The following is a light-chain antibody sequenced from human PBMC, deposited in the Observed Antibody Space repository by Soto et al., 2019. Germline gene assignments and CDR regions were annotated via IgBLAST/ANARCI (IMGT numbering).Light chain of an antibody. CDR2: DTF. J-gene: IGKJ1*01. CDR3: VQRSTWPWT. Sequence: IVLTQSPATLYWSTGARATLSCRAGQSVSNYLAWYQQKPGQAPRLLIYDTFNRATGIPARFSGSGSGTDFTLTISSLEPEDLAVYFCVQRSTWPWTSGQGTKVEIK. V-gene: IGKV3-11*01. CDR1: QSVSNY.